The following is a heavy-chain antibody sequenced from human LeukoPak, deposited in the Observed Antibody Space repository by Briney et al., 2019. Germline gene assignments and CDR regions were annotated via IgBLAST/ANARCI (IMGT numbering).Heavy chain of an antibody. Sequence: GGSLRLSCAASGFTFSSYAMHWVRQAPGKGLEWVAVISYDGSNKYYADSVKGRFTISRDNSKNTLYLQMNSLRAEDTAVCYCARDLWFGELLNWFDPWGQGTLVTVSS. CDR2: ISYDGSNK. V-gene: IGHV3-30*04. D-gene: IGHD3-10*01. CDR1: GFTFSSYA. J-gene: IGHJ5*02. CDR3: ARDLWFGELLNWFDP.